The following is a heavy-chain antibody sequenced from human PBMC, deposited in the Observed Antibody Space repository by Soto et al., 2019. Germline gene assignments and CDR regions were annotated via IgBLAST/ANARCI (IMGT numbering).Heavy chain of an antibody. CDR1: GYTFTSYP. V-gene: IGHV1-69*02. CDR2: IIPILGIA. J-gene: IGHJ6*03. CDR3: ASAVAQGYYHYMDV. Sequence: VKVSCKASGYTFTSYPMHWVRQAPGQRLEWMGRIIPILGIANYAQKFQGRVTITADKSTSTAYMELSSLRSEDTAVYYCASAVAQGYYHYMDVWGKGTTVTVSS. D-gene: IGHD6-19*01.